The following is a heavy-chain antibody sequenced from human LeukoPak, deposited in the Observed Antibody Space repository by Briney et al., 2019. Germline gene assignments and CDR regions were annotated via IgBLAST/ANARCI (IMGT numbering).Heavy chain of an antibody. J-gene: IGHJ4*02. V-gene: IGHV4-39*01. D-gene: IGHD4-17*01. Sequence: PSETLSLTCTVSGGSISTNNHYWGWIRQPPGKGLEWIGNIYYSGSTDYNPSLKSRVTISVDTSENHFSLKVTSVTAADTAVYYCARSRMTTVTPDFYWGQGTLVTVSS. CDR1: GGSISTNNHY. CDR3: ARSRMTTVTPDFY. CDR2: IYYSGST.